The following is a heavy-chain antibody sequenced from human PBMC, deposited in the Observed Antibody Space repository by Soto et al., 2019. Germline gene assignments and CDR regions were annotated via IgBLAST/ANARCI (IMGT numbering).Heavy chain of an antibody. Sequence: ASVKVSCKASGGTLSSYAISWVRQAPGQGLEWMGGIIPIFGTANYAQKFQGRVTITADESTSTAYMELSSLRSEDTAVYYCARARGKYCSSTSCYPTEFDPWGQGTLVTVSS. CDR3: ARARGKYCSSTSCYPTEFDP. V-gene: IGHV1-69*13. D-gene: IGHD2-2*01. J-gene: IGHJ5*02. CDR2: IIPIFGTA. CDR1: GGTLSSYA.